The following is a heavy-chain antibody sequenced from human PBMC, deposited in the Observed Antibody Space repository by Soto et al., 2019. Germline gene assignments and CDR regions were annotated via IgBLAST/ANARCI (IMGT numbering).Heavy chain of an antibody. CDR2: IYRSGST. V-gene: IGHV4-38-2*01. D-gene: IGHD3-22*01. CDR3: ARVAYFDTTGYYYYFDP. CDR1: GYSISTGYY. J-gene: IGHJ4*02. Sequence: SETLSLTCAVSGYSISTGYYWGWIRQPPGKGLEWIGSIYRSGSTYYNPSLKSRVTISMDMSKNQFSLKLTSVTAADTAVYYCARVAYFDTTGYYYYFDPWGQGTLVTVSS.